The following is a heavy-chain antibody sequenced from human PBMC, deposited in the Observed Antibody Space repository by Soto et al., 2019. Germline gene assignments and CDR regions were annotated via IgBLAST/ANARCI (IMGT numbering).Heavy chain of an antibody. Sequence: QVQLVQSGAEVKKPGASVKVSCKASGYTFTRYDINWVRQATGQGLEWMGWMNPNSGNTGYAQKFQGRVTMTTNTSISTAYMELSSLRSEDTAVYYCARAPWLGVITWFDPWGQGTLVTVSS. V-gene: IGHV1-8*01. D-gene: IGHD3-16*01. CDR3: ARAPWLGVITWFDP. CDR1: GYTFTRYD. CDR2: MNPNSGNT. J-gene: IGHJ5*02.